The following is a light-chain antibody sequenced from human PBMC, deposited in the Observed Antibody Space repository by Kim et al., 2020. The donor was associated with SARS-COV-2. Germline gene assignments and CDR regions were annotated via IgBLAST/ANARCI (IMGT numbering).Light chain of an antibody. CDR2: GAS. CDR3: QQYYGWPLT. V-gene: IGKV3-15*01. J-gene: IGKJ4*01. CDR1: QSVSSN. Sequence: VSPGERATLSCRASQSVSSNLAWYQQKPGQAPRLLIYGASTRATGIPARFSGSESGTEFTLTISSLQSEDFAVYFCQQYYGWPLTFGGGTKVDIK.